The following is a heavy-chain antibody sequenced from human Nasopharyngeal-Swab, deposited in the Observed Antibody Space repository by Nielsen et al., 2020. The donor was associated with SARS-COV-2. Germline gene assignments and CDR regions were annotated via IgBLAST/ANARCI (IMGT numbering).Heavy chain of an antibody. Sequence: GESLKISCAASGFTFSSYGMHWVRPAPGKGLEWVAVIWYDGSNKYYADSVKGRFTISRDNSKNTLYLQMNSLRAEDTAVYYCAKVPTAFGGVIAELDYWGQGTLVTVSS. CDR3: AKVPTAFGGVIAELDY. D-gene: IGHD3-16*02. CDR2: IWYDGSNK. V-gene: IGHV3-33*06. J-gene: IGHJ4*02. CDR1: GFTFSSYG.